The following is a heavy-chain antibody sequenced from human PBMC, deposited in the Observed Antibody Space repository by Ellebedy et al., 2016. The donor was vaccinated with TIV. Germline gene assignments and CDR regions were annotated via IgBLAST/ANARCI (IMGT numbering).Heavy chain of an antibody. V-gene: IGHV3-33*01. CDR2: IWNDGSNE. CDR3: ARPDSEDNYMDV. Sequence: GESLKISXAASGFTVSNYFMHWVRQAPGKGLEWVAVIWNDGSNEDYAASVKGRFTISRDDSKNTLYLQMNSLRGEDTAVYYCARPDSEDNYMDVWGKGTAVTVSS. J-gene: IGHJ6*03. CDR1: GFTVSNYF.